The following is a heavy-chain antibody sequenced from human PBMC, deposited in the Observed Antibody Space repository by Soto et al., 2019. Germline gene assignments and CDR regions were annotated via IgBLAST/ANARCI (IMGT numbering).Heavy chain of an antibody. CDR3: ARVRIAARTGPYGMDV. CDR1: GGSISSYY. J-gene: IGHJ6*02. CDR2: IYTSGST. D-gene: IGHD6-6*01. Sequence: PSETLSLTCTVSGGSISSYYWSWIRQPAGKGLEWIGRIYTSGSTNYNPSLKRRVTTSVDTSKNQFSLKLSSVTAADTAVYYCARVRIAARTGPYGMDVWGQGTTVTVSS. V-gene: IGHV4-4*07.